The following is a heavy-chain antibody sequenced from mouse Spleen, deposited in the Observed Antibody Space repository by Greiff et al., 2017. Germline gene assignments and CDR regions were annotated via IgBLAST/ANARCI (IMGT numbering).Heavy chain of an antibody. CDR1: GYTFTDYE. V-gene: IGHV1-15*01. Sequence: QVQLQQSGAELVRPGASVTLSCKASGYTFTDYEMHWVKQTPVHGLEWIGAIDPETGGTAYNQKFKGKATLTADKSSSTAYMELRSLTSEDSAVYYCTRWATTGTSHYWGQGTTLTVSS. CDR3: TRWATTGTSHY. CDR2: IDPETGGT. D-gene: IGHD4-1*01. J-gene: IGHJ2*01.